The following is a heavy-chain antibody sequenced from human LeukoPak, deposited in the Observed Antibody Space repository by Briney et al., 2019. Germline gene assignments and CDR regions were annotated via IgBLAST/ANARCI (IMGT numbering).Heavy chain of an antibody. CDR2: IIPIFGTA. Sequence: ASVKVSCKASGGTFSSYAISWVRQAPGQGLEWMGGIIPIFGTANYAQEFQGRVTITTDESTSTAYMELSSLRSEDTAVYYCAREGDPNPYRSIVGANGLDYWGQGTLVTVSS. V-gene: IGHV1-69*05. J-gene: IGHJ4*02. D-gene: IGHD1-26*01. CDR1: GGTFSSYA. CDR3: AREGDPNPYRSIVGANGLDY.